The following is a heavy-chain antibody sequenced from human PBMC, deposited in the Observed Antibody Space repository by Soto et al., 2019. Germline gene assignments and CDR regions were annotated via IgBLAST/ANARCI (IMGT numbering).Heavy chain of an antibody. V-gene: IGHV1-69*13. CDR3: ARDPGGDYVTTRYYYGMDV. Sequence: SVKVSCKASGGTFSSYAISWVRQAPGQGLEWMGGIIPIFGTANYAQKFQGRVTITADESTSTAYMELSSLRSEDTAVYYCARDPGGDYVTTRYYYGMDVWGQGTTVTVSS. J-gene: IGHJ6*02. CDR2: IIPIFGTA. CDR1: GGTFSSYA. D-gene: IGHD4-17*01.